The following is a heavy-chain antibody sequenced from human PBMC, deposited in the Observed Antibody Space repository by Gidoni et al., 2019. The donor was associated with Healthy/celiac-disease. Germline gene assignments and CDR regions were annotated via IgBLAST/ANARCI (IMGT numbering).Heavy chain of an antibody. J-gene: IGHJ4*02. V-gene: IGHV1-46*01. CDR1: GYTFTSYY. Sequence: GYTFTSYYMHWVRQAPGQGLEWMGIINPSGGSTSYAQKFQGRVTMTRDTSTSTVYMELSSLRSEDTAVYYCARVPRSRLPVGGPYDYWGQGTLVTVSS. CDR3: ARVPRSRLPVGGPYDY. D-gene: IGHD6-13*01. CDR2: INPSGGST.